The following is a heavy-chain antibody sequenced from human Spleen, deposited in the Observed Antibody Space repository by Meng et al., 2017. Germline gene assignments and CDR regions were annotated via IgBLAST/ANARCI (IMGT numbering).Heavy chain of an antibody. Sequence: GESLKISCAASGFTFSSYSMNWVRQAPGKGLEWVSSISSSSSYIYYADSVKGRFTISRDNAKNSLYPQMNSLRAEDTAVYYCARDLLGLYSSSLGYFDYWGQGTLVTVSS. CDR3: ARDLLGLYSSSLGYFDY. CDR2: ISSSSSYI. V-gene: IGHV3-21*01. D-gene: IGHD6-6*01. CDR1: GFTFSSYS. J-gene: IGHJ4*02.